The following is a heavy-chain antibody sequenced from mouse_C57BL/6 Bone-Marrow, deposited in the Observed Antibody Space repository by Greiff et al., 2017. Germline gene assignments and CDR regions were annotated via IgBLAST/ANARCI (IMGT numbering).Heavy chain of an antibody. D-gene: IGHD2-5*01. V-gene: IGHV1-42*01. J-gene: IGHJ4*01. Sequence: VQLQQSGPELVKPGASVKISCKASGYSFTGYYMNWVKQSPEKSLEWIGEINPSTGGTTYNQKFKAKATLTVEKSSSTAYMQLKSLTSEDSAVYYCAREDYSNYVGAMDYWCQGTSVTVSS. CDR2: INPSTGGT. CDR3: AREDYSNYVGAMDY. CDR1: GYSFTGYY.